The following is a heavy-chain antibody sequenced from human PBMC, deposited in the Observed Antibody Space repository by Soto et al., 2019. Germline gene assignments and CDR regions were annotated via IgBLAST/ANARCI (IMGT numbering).Heavy chain of an antibody. CDR2: IDPSDSYT. CDR3: ARLEVYYHMDV. CDR1: GYSFTSSW. V-gene: IGHV5-10-1*01. J-gene: IGHJ6*02. Sequence: PGESLNISCKGSGYSFTSSWISWVRQMPGKGLEWMGRIDPSDSYTNYSPSFQGHVTISADRSISTAYLQWSGLKASDTTMYYCARLEVYYHMDVWGQGTTVSVSS.